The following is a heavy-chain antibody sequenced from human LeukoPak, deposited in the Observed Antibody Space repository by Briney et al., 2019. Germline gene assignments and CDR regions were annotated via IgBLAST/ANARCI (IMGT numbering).Heavy chain of an antibody. V-gene: IGHV3-23*01. J-gene: IGHJ6*03. D-gene: IGHD3-3*01. CDR2: ISGSCGST. CDR3: AKKKDFWSGYYPGMGMDV. Sequence: GGSLRLSCAASGFTFSSYAMSWVRQAPGEEREGGSAISGSCGSTYYADSVKGRFTISRDKSKNTLYLQMNSVRAEDTAVYYCAKKKDFWSGYYPGMGMDVWGKGTQVTVSS. CDR1: GFTFSSYA.